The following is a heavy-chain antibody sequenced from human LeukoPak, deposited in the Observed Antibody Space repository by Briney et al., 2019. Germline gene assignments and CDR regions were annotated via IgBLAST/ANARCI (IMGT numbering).Heavy chain of an antibody. CDR1: GGSXSSYX. J-gene: IGHJ4*02. CDR2: IYYSGST. Sequence: LXXXXSGGSXSSYXXSWVRXPPGRXXEGRGYIYYSGSTNYNPSLKSRVTVSVDTSKNQFSLQLSSVTAADTAVYYCARGIDDSSGYYQDYWGQGTLVTVSS. CDR3: ARGIDDSSGYYQDY. V-gene: IGHV4-59*01. D-gene: IGHD3-22*01.